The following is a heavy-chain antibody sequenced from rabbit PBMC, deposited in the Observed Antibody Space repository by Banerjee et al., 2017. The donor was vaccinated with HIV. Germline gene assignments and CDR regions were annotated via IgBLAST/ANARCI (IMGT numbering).Heavy chain of an antibody. Sequence: QLQLEESGGGLVKPGGTLTLTCKASGIDFSSDYYMCWVRQAPGKGLEWIASIYTGSGSTYYASWAKGRFTISRASSTTVTLQLNSLTAADTATYFCARGTGDAGWGYALWGQGTLVTVS. V-gene: IGHV1S45*01. J-gene: IGHJ6*01. CDR3: ARGTGDAGWGYAL. CDR2: IYTGSGST. D-gene: IGHD4-2*01. CDR1: GIDFSSDYY.